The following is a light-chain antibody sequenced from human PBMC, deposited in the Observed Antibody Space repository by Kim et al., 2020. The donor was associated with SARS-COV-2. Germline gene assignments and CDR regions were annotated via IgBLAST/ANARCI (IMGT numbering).Light chain of an antibody. CDR2: GRN. CDR1: SLRSYY. J-gene: IGLJ2*01. CDR3: QSRDSGGDVV. V-gene: IGLV3-19*01. Sequence: SSELTQDPAVSVALEQTVRITCQGDSLRSYYATWYQQKPRQAPVLVIYGRNNRPSGIPDRFSGSASGNTASLTISGAQAEDEAEFYCQSRDSGGDVVFGGGTKVTVL.